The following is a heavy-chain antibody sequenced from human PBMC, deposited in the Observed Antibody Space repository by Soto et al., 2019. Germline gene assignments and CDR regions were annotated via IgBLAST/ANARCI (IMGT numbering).Heavy chain of an antibody. V-gene: IGHV3-64D*08. CDR3: LKDPSVDSGSYYNPFWFDY. Sequence: GGSLRLSCAASGFTFSSYAMHWVRQAPGKGLEYVSAISSNGGSTYYADSVKGRFTISRDNSKNTLYLQMSSLRAEDTAVYYCLKDPSVDSGSYYNPFWFDYWGQGTLVTVSS. D-gene: IGHD1-26*01. CDR1: GFTFSSYA. CDR2: ISSNGGST. J-gene: IGHJ4*02.